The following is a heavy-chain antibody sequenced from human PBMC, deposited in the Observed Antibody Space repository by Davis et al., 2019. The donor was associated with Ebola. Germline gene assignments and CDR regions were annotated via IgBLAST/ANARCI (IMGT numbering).Heavy chain of an antibody. CDR3: ARQAVAGSGHSDY. Sequence: PGGSLRLSCQGSGYSFTSYWIGWVRQMPGKGLEWMGIIDPGDSDTRYRPSFQGQVTMSVDKSISTAYLQWSSLRASDTAMYYCARQAVAGSGHSDYWGQGTLVTVSS. J-gene: IGHJ4*02. CDR2: IDPGDSDT. D-gene: IGHD6-19*01. V-gene: IGHV5-51*01. CDR1: GYSFTSYW.